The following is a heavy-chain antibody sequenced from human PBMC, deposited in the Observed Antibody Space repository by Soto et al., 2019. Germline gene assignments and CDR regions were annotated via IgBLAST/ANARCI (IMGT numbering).Heavy chain of an antibody. J-gene: IGHJ6*02. Sequence: ASVKVSCKASGYTFTGYYMHWVRRAPGQGLEWMGWINPNSGGTNYAQKFQGWVTMTRDTSISTAYMELSRLRSDDTAVYYCARDRRYDILTGYAKGVYYYYGMDVWGQGTTVTVS. CDR2: INPNSGGT. CDR3: ARDRRYDILTGYAKGVYYYYGMDV. D-gene: IGHD3-9*01. V-gene: IGHV1-2*04. CDR1: GYTFTGYY.